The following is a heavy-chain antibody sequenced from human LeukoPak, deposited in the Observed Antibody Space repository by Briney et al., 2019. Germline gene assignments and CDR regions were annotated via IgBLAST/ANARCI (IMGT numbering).Heavy chain of an antibody. CDR1: GYRFTSYY. J-gene: IGHJ1*01. Sequence: ASVKLSCKASGYRFTSYYMQWLRQAPGHGLEWMGIIDPSGGSTGYAPKFQGRVIMTRDTSTSTVYMDLSSLRSEDTDVYYCAGDSSGSYDHWGQGTLVTVYS. D-gene: IGHD1-26*01. CDR3: AGDSSGSYDH. CDR2: IDPSGGST. V-gene: IGHV1-46*01.